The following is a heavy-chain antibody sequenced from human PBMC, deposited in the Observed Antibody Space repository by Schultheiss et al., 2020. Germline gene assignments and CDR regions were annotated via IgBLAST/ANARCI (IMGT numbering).Heavy chain of an antibody. V-gene: IGHV3-74*01. CDR3: ARAPGVVVVAAIRYYGMDV. CDR2: INSDGSST. CDR1: GFTFSSYW. Sequence: GGSLRLSCAASGFTFSSYWMHWVRQAPGKGLVWVSRINSDGSSTSYADSVKGRFTISRDNAKNTLYLQMNSLRAEDTAVYYCARAPGVVVVAAIRYYGMDVWGQGTTVTVS. J-gene: IGHJ6*02. D-gene: IGHD2-15*01.